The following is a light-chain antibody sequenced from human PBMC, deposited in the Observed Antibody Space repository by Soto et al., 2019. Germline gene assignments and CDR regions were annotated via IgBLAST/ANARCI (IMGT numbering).Light chain of an antibody. CDR1: QGISSS. J-gene: IGKJ4*01. V-gene: IGKV1-9*01. CDR2: EAS. CDR3: QQLSRYPLT. Sequence: IQLTQSPSSLSASIGDRVTITCRASQGISSSLAWYQQEPGKAPKLLIYEASTLQSGVPSRFSGSGSGTDFTLTISSLQPEDFATYYCQQLSRYPLTFGGGTKVDIK.